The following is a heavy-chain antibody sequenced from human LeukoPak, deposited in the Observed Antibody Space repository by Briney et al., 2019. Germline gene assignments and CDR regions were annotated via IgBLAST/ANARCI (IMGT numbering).Heavy chain of an antibody. CDR2: ISGSGGST. V-gene: IGHV3-23*01. Sequence: PGGSLRLSCAASRFTHSNHAMSWVRQAPGKGLEWVSVISGSGGSTYYADSVKGRFTISRDNAKNSLYLQMNSLRAEDTAVYYCARSSARGDDRKFDYWGQGTLVTVSS. J-gene: IGHJ4*02. CDR1: RFTHSNHA. CDR3: ARSSARGDDRKFDY. D-gene: IGHD2-21*02.